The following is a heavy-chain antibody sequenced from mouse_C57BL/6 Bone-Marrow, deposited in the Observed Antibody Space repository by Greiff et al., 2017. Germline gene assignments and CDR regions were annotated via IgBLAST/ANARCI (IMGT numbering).Heavy chain of an antibody. Sequence: VQLQQSGAELVRPGASVKLSCTASGFTIKDDYMPWVKQRPEQGLEWIGWIDPENGDTEYASKFQGKATITADTYSNTAYLQLSSLTSEDTAVYYCTCNCYWYFDVWGTGTTITVSS. D-gene: IGHD2-1*01. CDR3: TCNCYWYFDV. CDR2: IDPENGDT. CDR1: GFTIKDDY. V-gene: IGHV14-4*01. J-gene: IGHJ1*03.